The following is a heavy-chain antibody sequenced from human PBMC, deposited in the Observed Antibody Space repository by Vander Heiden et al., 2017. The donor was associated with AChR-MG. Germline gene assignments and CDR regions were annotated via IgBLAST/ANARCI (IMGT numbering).Heavy chain of an antibody. CDR1: GGAISSYY. V-gene: IGHV4-59*01. D-gene: IGHD3-22*01. J-gene: IGHJ4*02. CDR3: ARDSTYDEGCFDY. CDR2: IYYSGST. Sequence: QVQLQESGPGLVKPSETLSLTCTVPGGAISSYYWSWLRQPPGKGLEWIGYIYYSGSTNYNPSLKSRVTISVDTSKNQFSLKLSSVTAADTAVYYCARDSTYDEGCFDYWGQGTLVTVSS.